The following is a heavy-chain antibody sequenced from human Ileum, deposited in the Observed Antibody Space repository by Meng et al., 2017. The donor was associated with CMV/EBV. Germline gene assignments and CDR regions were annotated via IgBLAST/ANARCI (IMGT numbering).Heavy chain of an antibody. V-gene: IGHV3-33*01. CDR2: IWYDGSKK. CDR1: GFTFSSYG. CDR3: ARCGSGTYYNWPFDY. J-gene: IGHJ4*02. Sequence: SGFTFSSYGMHWVRQAPCKGLEWVAVIWYDGSKKYYVDSVKGRFTISKDNSKNTLYLQMNSLTAEDTAVYYCARCGSGTYYNWPFDYWGQGTLVTVSS. D-gene: IGHD3-10*01.